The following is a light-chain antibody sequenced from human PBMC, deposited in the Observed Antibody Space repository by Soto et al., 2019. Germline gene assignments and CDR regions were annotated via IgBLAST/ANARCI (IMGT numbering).Light chain of an antibody. CDR3: AAWDDSLSGPV. Sequence: QSALTQPPSASGSPGQSVTITCSGTSSDVGEENYVSWYQQHPGKVPKLILYEVSKRPSGVPDRFFGSKSGTSASLAISGLRSEDEAEYYCAAWDDSLSGPVFGGGTKLTVL. CDR2: EVS. CDR1: SSDVGEENY. V-gene: IGLV2-8*01. J-gene: IGLJ2*01.